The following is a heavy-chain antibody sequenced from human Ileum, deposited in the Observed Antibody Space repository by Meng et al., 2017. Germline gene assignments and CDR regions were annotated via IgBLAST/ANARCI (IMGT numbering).Heavy chain of an antibody. Sequence: VQHKQCGPGLLQPSETLSLICAVYGGYVSGYYWSWIRQSPGKGLEWIGEINHSGSTNYNPSLKSRVTISVDTSKNQFSLKLSSVTAADTAVYYCARVSSMIMVYGGSYFDYWGQGTLVTVSS. CDR2: INHSGST. V-gene: IGHV4-34*01. CDR3: ARVSSMIMVYGGSYFDY. CDR1: GGYVSGYY. D-gene: IGHD2-8*01. J-gene: IGHJ4*02.